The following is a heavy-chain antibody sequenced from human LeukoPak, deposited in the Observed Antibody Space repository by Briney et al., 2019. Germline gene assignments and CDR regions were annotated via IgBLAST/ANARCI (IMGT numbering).Heavy chain of an antibody. J-gene: IGHJ5*02. Sequence: GGSLRLSCAASGFTFSTYCMSWVRQAPGKGLEWVANIKQDGSEKDYVDSVKGRFTISRDNAKNSLYLQMNSLRAEDTALYYCARGSVAGYDSWFDPWGQGTLVTVSS. D-gene: IGHD6-19*01. CDR1: GFTFSTYC. CDR3: ARGSVAGYDSWFDP. CDR2: IKQDGSEK. V-gene: IGHV3-7*03.